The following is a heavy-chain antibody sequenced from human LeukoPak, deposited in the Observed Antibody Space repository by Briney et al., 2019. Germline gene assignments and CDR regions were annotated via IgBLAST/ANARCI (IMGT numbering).Heavy chain of an antibody. Sequence: SETLTLTCAVSGGSFSGHYWSWLRQPPGKGLEWIREINHSGSTNYNPSPASRVTISVDTSKNHFSLKLSSVTAADTAVYYCASGQYYDLWSGYYVDWGQGTLVTVSA. CDR2: INHSGST. D-gene: IGHD3-3*01. V-gene: IGHV4-34*01. CDR1: GGSFSGHY. J-gene: IGHJ4*02. CDR3: ASGQYYDLWSGYYVD.